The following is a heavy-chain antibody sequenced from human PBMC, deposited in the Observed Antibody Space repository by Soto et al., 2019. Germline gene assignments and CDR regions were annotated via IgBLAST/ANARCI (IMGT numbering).Heavy chain of an antibody. V-gene: IGHV5-10-1*01. D-gene: IGHD3-10*01. J-gene: IGHJ6*02. CDR3: ASLGSTMVRGTLYGMDV. CDR1: GYSFTSYW. Sequence: PGESLKISCKGSGYSFTSYWISWVRQMPGKGLEWMGRIDPSDSYTNYSPSFQGHVTISADKSISTAYLQWSSLEASDTAMYYCASLGSTMVRGTLYGMDVWGQGTTVTVSS. CDR2: IDPSDSYT.